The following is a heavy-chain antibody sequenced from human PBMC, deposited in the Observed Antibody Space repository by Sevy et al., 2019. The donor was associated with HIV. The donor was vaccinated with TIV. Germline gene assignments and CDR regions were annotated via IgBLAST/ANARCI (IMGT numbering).Heavy chain of an antibody. V-gene: IGHV3-30*18. CDR2: ISYDGSNK. D-gene: IGHD3-22*01. J-gene: IGHJ4*02. CDR1: GFTFSSYG. Sequence: GGSLRLSCAASGFTFSSYGMHWVRQAPGKGLEWVAVISYDGSNKYYADSVKGRFTVSRDNSKNTLYLQMNSLRAEDTAVYYCAKDLPYYYDSSGFGPFDYWGQGPLVTVSS. CDR3: AKDLPYYYDSSGFGPFDY.